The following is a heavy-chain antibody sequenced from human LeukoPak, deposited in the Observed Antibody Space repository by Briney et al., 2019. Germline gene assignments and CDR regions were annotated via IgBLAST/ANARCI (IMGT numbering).Heavy chain of an antibody. D-gene: IGHD3-22*01. CDR3: XRGEYNYYDSSAYYYYLDC. J-gene: IGHJ4*02. V-gene: IGHV3-7*01. Sequence: GGSLGLSCAASGFTFSSYWMSWVRQAPGKGLEWVANIKQDGSEKYYVHSVKGRFTISRDNANNSPYLQMNSLRADNTAVYYXXRGEYNYYDSSAYYYYLDCWGQETRVTVS. CDR1: GFTFSSYW. CDR2: IKQDGSEK.